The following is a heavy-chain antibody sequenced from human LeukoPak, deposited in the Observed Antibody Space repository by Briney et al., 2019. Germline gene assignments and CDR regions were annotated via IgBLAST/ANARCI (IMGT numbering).Heavy chain of an antibody. J-gene: IGHJ1*01. D-gene: IGHD6-13*01. CDR2: VDPEDGET. Sequence: ASVKVSCKVSGYTFTDYYRHWVHQAPGKGLEWMGLVDPEDGETIYAEQFQGRVTITADTSTDTAYMELSSLRSEDTAVYYCATGRQQLEYGEYFQHWGQGTLVTVSS. V-gene: IGHV1-69-2*01. CDR3: ATGRQQLEYGEYFQH. CDR1: GYTFTDYY.